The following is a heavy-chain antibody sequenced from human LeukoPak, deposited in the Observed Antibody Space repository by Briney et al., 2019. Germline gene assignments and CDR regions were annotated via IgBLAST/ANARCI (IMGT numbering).Heavy chain of an antibody. CDR2: MNPNSSNT. Sequence: ASVKVSCKASGYTFTSYDINWLRQATGQGLEWMGWMNPNSSNTGYAQKFQGRVTMTRNTSISTAYMELSSLRSEDTAVYYCARGITVAGYYYYGMDVWGQGTTVTVSS. D-gene: IGHD6-19*01. CDR3: ARGITVAGYYYYGMDV. V-gene: IGHV1-8*01. J-gene: IGHJ6*02. CDR1: GYTFTSYD.